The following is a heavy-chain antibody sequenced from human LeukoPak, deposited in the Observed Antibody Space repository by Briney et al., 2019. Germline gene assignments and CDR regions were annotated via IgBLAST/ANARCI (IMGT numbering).Heavy chain of an antibody. CDR1: GGSISSSNW. CDR2: IYHSGST. J-gene: IGHJ4*02. CDR3: ARHPTPNGRYFDY. V-gene: IGHV4-4*02. Sequence: SETLSLTCAVSGGSISSSNWWSWVRQPPGKGLEWIGEIYHSGSTNYNPSLKSRVTISVDTSKNQFSLKLSSVTAADTAVYYCARHPTPNGRYFDYWGQGTLVTVSS. D-gene: IGHD2-15*01.